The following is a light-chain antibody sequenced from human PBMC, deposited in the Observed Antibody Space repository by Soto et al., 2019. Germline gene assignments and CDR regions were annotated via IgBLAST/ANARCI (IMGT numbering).Light chain of an antibody. J-gene: IGKJ2*01. CDR2: GAS. Sequence: EIVLTQTPGTLSLSPCERATLSCRASQSVTSSHLAWYQQKPGQAPRLLIYGASTRATGIPDRFSGSGSDTDFSLTIRRLDPEDFAMYYCLLYFSPDRYTCGPGTKVQIK. V-gene: IGKV3-20*01. CDR1: QSVTSSH. CDR3: LLYFSPDRYT.